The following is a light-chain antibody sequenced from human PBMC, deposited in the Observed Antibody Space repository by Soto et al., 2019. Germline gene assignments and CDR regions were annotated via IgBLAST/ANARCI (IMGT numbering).Light chain of an antibody. CDR2: GNY. CDR3: AACDDSLKSWV. V-gene: IGLV1-44*01. CDR1: SSNIGRNA. Sequence: QSVLTQPPSASGTPGQRVTISCSGSSSNIGRNAVNWYQQLPGTVPKLLIYGNYQRPSGVPDRFSGSESATSASLAISGLQSEDEADYYCAACDDSLKSWVFGGGTKLTVL. J-gene: IGLJ3*02.